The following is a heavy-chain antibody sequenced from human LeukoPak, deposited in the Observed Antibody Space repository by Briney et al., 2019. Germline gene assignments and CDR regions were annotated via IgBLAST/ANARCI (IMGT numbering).Heavy chain of an antibody. V-gene: IGHV4-4*07. Sequence: SETLSLTCTVSGGSISSYYWSWIRQPAGKGLEWIGRIYTSGSTNCNPSLKSRVTMSVDTSKNQFSLKLSSVTAADTAVYYCARDLIKGLDPNYDFWSGYSRAWFDPWGQGTLVTVSS. CDR3: ARDLIKGLDPNYDFWSGYSRAWFDP. J-gene: IGHJ5*02. CDR2: IYTSGST. D-gene: IGHD3-3*01. CDR1: GGSISSYY.